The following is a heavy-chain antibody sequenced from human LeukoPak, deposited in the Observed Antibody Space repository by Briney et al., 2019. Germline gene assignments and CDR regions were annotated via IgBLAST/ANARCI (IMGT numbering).Heavy chain of an antibody. J-gene: IGHJ5*02. Sequence: ASVKVSCKASGYTFTGYYMPWVRQAPGQGLEWMGWINPSSGGTNYAQKFQGRVTMTRDTSISTAYMELSRLRSDDTAVYYCARDSYTYRYEPKGFDPWGQGTLVTVSS. CDR1: GYTFTGYY. CDR3: ARDSYTYRYEPKGFDP. D-gene: IGHD3-16*02. V-gene: IGHV1-2*02. CDR2: INPSSGGT.